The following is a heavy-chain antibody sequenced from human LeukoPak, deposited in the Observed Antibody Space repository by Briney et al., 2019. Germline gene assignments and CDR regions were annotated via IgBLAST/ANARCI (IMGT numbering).Heavy chain of an antibody. CDR3: GSSSAGI. D-gene: IGHD1-14*01. V-gene: IGHV3-74*01. CDR1: GFTFGSPW. CDR2: INSDGSAT. J-gene: IGHJ4*02. Sequence: PGGSLRLSCAASGFTFGSPWMHWVRQAPGKGLVWVSRINSDGSATAYADSVKGRFTISRDNAKNSLYLQMNSLRAEDTAEYYCGSSSAGIWGQGILVTVSS.